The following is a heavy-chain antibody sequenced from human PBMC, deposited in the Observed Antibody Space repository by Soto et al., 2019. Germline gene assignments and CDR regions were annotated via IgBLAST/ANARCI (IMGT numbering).Heavy chain of an antibody. V-gene: IGHV1-2*04. CDR3: ARESGGATATLDYYYFYMDV. CDR1: GASFNDYY. Sequence: VQLVQSGAEVKKPGASVKVSCKYSGASFNDYYLHCVRQAPGQGLDWMVWINPNSGVTKYAQKFQGWVTMPRGTAIRTVDRNLSRLRSADSAVYYCARESGGATATLDYYYFYMDVWGKSTTVTVSS. D-gene: IGHD1-26*01. CDR2: INPNSGVT. J-gene: IGHJ6*03.